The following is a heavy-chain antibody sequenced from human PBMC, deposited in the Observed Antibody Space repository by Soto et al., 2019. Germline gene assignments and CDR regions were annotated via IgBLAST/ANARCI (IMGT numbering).Heavy chain of an antibody. D-gene: IGHD2-2*02. CDR3: ARERCSSTSCYKGPFYYYGMDV. CDR2: ISAYNGNT. J-gene: IGHJ6*02. Sequence: ASVKVSCKASGYTFTTYGISWVRPAPGQGLEWMGWISAYNGNTNYAQKLQGRVTMTTDTSTSTAYMELRSLRSDDTAVYYCARERCSSTSCYKGPFYYYGMDVWG. CDR1: GYTFTTYG. V-gene: IGHV1-18*01.